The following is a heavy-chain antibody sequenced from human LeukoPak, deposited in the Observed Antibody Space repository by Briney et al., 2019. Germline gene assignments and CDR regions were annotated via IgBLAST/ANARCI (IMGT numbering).Heavy chain of an antibody. CDR1: GHTLIALS. CDR2: FEPEDGEP. CDR3: AASSPQNWKTHEY. J-gene: IGHJ4*02. V-gene: IGHV1-24*01. D-gene: IGHD1-1*01. Sequence: ASVKVSCKVSGHTLIALSMHWVRQAPGKGVEWLGGFEPEDGEPIYAQQFQGRVTMTEDTSTDTAYMELSSLRSEDTAVYYCAASSPQNWKTHEYWGQGTLVTVSS.